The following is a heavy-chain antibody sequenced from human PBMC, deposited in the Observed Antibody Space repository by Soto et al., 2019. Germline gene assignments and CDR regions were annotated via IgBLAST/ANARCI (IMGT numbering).Heavy chain of an antibody. CDR3: ARELGLTARADDKYYYYALDV. CDR2: LYYGDT. D-gene: IGHD3-22*01. Sequence: SETLSLTCVVSGVSVSNITHYWNWLRQHPGKGLEWIELLYYGDTNYSPSLNTRLTIALDTTKTEISLNLTSMTAAGTAVYYCARELGLTARADDKYYYYALDVWGQGTTVTVSS. CDR1: GVSVSNITHY. V-gene: IGHV4-61*01. J-gene: IGHJ6*02.